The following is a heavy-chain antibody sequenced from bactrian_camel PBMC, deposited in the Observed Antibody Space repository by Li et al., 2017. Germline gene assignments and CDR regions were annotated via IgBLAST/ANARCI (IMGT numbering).Heavy chain of an antibody. CDR1: GYTTSPEC. D-gene: IGHD2*01. CDR3: AADFGTYPCGRAWYAPNRYSY. Sequence: SLRLSCIASGYTTSPECVGWFRQAPGKEREGIAAIGSDGATAYSDRVTGRFTISKDNAKHTMYLHIHSLQPEDTAMYYCAADFGTYPCGRAWYAPNRYSYWGQGTQVTVS. J-gene: IGHJ4*01. CDR2: IGSDGAT. V-gene: IGHV3S57*01.